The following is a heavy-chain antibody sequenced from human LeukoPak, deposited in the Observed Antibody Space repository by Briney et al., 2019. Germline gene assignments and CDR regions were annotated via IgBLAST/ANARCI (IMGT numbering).Heavy chain of an antibody. CDR2: ISGSGGST. J-gene: IGHJ4*02. Sequence: GGSLRLSCAASGFTLSSYAMSWVRQAPGKGLEWVSAISGSGGSTYYADPVKGRFTISRDNSKNMLSLQMNSLRADDTAVYYCAKSWPLDYWGQGTLVTVSS. V-gene: IGHV3-23*01. CDR3: AKSWPLDY. CDR1: GFTLSSYA.